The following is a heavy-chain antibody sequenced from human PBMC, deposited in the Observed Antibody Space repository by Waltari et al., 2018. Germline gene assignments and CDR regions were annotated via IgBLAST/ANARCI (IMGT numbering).Heavy chain of an antibody. Sequence: EVHLVESGGGLVETGGSLSLSCSASGFTFTDAWMRWVRQAPGKGLECVGRIKSKADGGTTDYVAPVKGRFSISRDDSENTLYLQMNSLKTEDTAVYYCTTDYPPYDRRGYWGQGTLVTVSS. D-gene: IGHD3-22*01. J-gene: IGHJ4*02. CDR1: GFTFTDAW. V-gene: IGHV3-15*01. CDR2: IKSKADGGTT. CDR3: TTDYPPYDRRGY.